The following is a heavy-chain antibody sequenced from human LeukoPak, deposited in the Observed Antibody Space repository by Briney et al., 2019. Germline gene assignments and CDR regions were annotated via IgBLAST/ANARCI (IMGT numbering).Heavy chain of an antibody. CDR1: GYIFTDYY. CDR2: INPNSGST. Sequence: ASVKVSCKASGYIFTDYYIHWVRQAPGQGLEWMGWINPNSGSTNFAQKFQGRVTMTRDTSISTAYMEVGRLRSDDTAVYYCARGGDTYYYDSSDYFRDYWGQGTLVTVSS. V-gene: IGHV1-2*02. D-gene: IGHD3-22*01. J-gene: IGHJ4*02. CDR3: ARGGDTYYYDSSDYFRDY.